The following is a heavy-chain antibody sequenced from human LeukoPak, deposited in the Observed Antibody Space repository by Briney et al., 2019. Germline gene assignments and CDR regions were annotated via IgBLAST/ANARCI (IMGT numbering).Heavy chain of an antibody. CDR3: ARAGTIPYYYYYMDV. Sequence: SVKVSCKASGGTFSSYAISWVRQAPGQGLEWMGGIISIFGTANYAQKFQGRVTITADESTSTAYMELSSLRSEDTAVYYCARAGTIPYYYYYMDVWGKGTTVTVSS. CDR2: IISIFGTA. J-gene: IGHJ6*03. V-gene: IGHV1-69*13. D-gene: IGHD1-1*01. CDR1: GGTFSSYA.